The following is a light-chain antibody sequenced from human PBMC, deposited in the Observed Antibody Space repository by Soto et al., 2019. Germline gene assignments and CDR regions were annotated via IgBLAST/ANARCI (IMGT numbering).Light chain of an antibody. J-gene: IGLJ1*01. CDR1: SSDVGAYDF. CDR3: SSYTTSSTRV. CDR2: EVR. Sequence: QSALTQPASVSGSPGQSITISCTGTSSDVGAYDFDSWYQQHPDKAPKLMIYEVRNRPSGVSNRFSGSKSVNTATLTISGLQAEDEADYYCSSYTTSSTRVFGTGTKVTVL. V-gene: IGLV2-14*03.